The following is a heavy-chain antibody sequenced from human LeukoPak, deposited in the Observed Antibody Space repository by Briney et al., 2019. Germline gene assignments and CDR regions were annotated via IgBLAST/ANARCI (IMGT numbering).Heavy chain of an antibody. D-gene: IGHD7-27*01. CDR3: AKDGGLWVSAHWGDS. CDR2: ISGSGDST. J-gene: IGHJ4*02. CDR1: GFTFSSYA. Sequence: PGGSLRLSCAASGFTFSSYAMSWVRQAPGKGLEWVSAISGSGDSTYYADSVKGRLTISRDNSKNTLYLQMNSLRAEDTAVYYCAKDGGLWVSAHWGDSWGRGTLVTVSS. V-gene: IGHV3-23*01.